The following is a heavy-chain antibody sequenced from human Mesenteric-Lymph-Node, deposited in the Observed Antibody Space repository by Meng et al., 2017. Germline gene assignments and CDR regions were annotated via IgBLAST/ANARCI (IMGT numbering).Heavy chain of an antibody. Sequence: QQQLQWSGPGLVKPSGTLSLTCPVAGDSISSDIWWSWVRQPPGKGLEWIGEVYHRGDTNYNPSLKSRVDISVDKSKNQFYLSLFSVTAADTAVYYCGRDQGRELINHWGQGTLVTVSS. CDR1: GDSISSDIW. V-gene: IGHV4-4*02. D-gene: IGHD1-7*01. J-gene: IGHJ4*02. CDR2: VYHRGDT. CDR3: GRDQGRELINH.